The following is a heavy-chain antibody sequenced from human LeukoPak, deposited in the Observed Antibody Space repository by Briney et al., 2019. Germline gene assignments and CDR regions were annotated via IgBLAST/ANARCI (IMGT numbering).Heavy chain of an antibody. V-gene: IGHV3-21*01. CDR3: ARGGPATRPDY. J-gene: IGHJ4*02. CDR1: GFTFSYYS. D-gene: IGHD6-6*01. Sequence: PGGSLRLSCVASGFTFSYYSMNWVRQAPGKGLEWVSSISGDNTYIYYADSVKGRFTISRDNAKNSMYLQMDSLRAEDTAVYYCARGGPATRPDYWGQGTLVTVSS. CDR2: ISGDNTYI.